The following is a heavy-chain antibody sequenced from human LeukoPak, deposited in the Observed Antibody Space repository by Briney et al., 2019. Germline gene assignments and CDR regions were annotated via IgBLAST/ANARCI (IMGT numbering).Heavy chain of an antibody. CDR2: INSDGSWT. CDR1: EFTLTDYF. J-gene: IGHJ4*02. Sequence: GGSLRLSCVASEFTLTDYFMSWVPQAPGKGLVWVSHINSDGSWTSYADSVKGRFTISKDNAKNTVYLQMNNLRAEDTAVYYCVSFYETYWGRGTLVTVSS. CDR3: VSFYETY. V-gene: IGHV3-74*01. D-gene: IGHD2-2*01.